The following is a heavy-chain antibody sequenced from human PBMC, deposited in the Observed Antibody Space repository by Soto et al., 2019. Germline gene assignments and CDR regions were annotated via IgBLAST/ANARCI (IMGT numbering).Heavy chain of an antibody. V-gene: IGHV3-23*01. CDR2: ISGSGGST. CDR1: GFTFSNYA. CDR3: AKSTQYSSSSIDF. J-gene: IGHJ4*02. Sequence: GGSLRLSCAASGFTFSNYAMSWVRQAPGKGLEWVSGISGSGGSTYYAGSVKGRFTISRDSSKNILYLQMNSLRAEDTAVYYCAKSTQYSSSSIDFWGQGTLVTVSS. D-gene: IGHD6-6*01.